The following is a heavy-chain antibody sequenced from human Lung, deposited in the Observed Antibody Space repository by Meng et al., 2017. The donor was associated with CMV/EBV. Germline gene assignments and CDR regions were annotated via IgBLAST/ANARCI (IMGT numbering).Heavy chain of an antibody. D-gene: IGHD6-19*01. J-gene: IGHJ4*02. CDR2: IYHSGST. CDR3: ASFPPPGKQWLVTDY. V-gene: IGHV4-4*02. Sequence: QGRCRWSGPGLVKPSGTLSLTCAVSGGSISSSNWWSWVRQPPGKGLEWIGEIYHSGSTNYNPSLKSRVTISVDKSKNQFSLKLSSVTAADTAVYYCASFPPPGKQWLVTDYWGQGTLVTVSS. CDR1: GGSISSSNW.